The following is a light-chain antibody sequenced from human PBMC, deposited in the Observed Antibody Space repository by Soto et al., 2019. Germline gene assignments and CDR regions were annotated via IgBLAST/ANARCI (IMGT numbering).Light chain of an antibody. CDR1: SSDVGSYNL. CDR2: ATS. J-gene: IGLJ1*01. Sequence: QSALTQPAAVSGSPGQSITISCTGTSSDVGSYNLVSWYQQYPGKAPKLMIYATSKRPSGVSNRFSASKSGDTASLTISGLQAEDEADYYCNSYTNSSPYVFGTGTKLTVL. V-gene: IGLV2-14*02. CDR3: NSYTNSSPYV.